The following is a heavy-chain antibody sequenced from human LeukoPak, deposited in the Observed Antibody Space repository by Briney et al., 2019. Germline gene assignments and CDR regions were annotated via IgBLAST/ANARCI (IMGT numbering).Heavy chain of an antibody. J-gene: IGHJ4*02. CDR2: IWYDGRNR. CDR1: GFTFSSYG. CDR3: ARGRTRWDY. Sequence: PGGSLRLSCAASGFTFSSYGMHWVRQAPGKGLEWVAVIWYDGRNRYNADSVKGRFTISRDNSKDTLYLQMNSLRAEDTAVYYCARGRTRWDYWGQGTLVTVSS. D-gene: IGHD1-14*01. V-gene: IGHV3-33*01.